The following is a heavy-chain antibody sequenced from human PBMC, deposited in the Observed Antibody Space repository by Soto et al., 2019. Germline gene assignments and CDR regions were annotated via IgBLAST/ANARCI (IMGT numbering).Heavy chain of an antibody. J-gene: IGHJ3*02. Sequence: GASVKVSCKASGYTFTSCDINWVRQATGQGLEWMGWMNPNSGNTGYAQKFQGRVTMTRNTSISTAYMELSSLRSEDTAVYYCARGFPNYYDSSGDAFDIWGQGTMVTVSS. CDR3: ARGFPNYYDSSGDAFDI. V-gene: IGHV1-8*01. CDR2: MNPNSGNT. CDR1: GYTFTSCD. D-gene: IGHD3-22*01.